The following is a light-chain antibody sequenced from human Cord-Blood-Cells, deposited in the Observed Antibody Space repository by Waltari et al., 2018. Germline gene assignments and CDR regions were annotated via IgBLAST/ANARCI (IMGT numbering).Light chain of an antibody. CDR2: DAS. J-gene: IGKJ2*01. CDR1: QDISNY. Sequence: DIQMTQSSSSLSASVGVRVTITCQASQDISNYLNWYQQKPGKAPKLLIYDASNLETGVPSRFSGSGSGTDFTFTISSLQPEDIATYYCQQYDNLPYTFGQGTKLEIK. CDR3: QQYDNLPYT. V-gene: IGKV1-33*01.